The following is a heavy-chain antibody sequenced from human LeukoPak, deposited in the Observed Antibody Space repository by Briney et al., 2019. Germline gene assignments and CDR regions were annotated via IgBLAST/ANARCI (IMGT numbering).Heavy chain of an antibody. CDR2: ISGSGGST. CDR1: EFTFSTYA. V-gene: IGHV3-23*01. D-gene: IGHD1-26*01. Sequence: PGGSLRLSCAASEFTFSTYAMSWVRQAPGKGLEWVSAISGSGGSTYYADSVKGRFTISRDNSKNTLYLQMNSLRAEDTAVYYCAKDRRDLLHLDFWGQGTLVTVSS. J-gene: IGHJ4*02. CDR3: AKDRRDLLHLDF.